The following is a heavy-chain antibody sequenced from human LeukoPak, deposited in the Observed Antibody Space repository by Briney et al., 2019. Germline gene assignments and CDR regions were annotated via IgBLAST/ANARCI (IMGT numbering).Heavy chain of an antibody. J-gene: IGHJ6*04. CDR3: AELGITMIGGV. D-gene: IGHD3-10*02. Sequence: GGSLRLSCAASGFTFSSYGLSWVRQAPGKGLEWVSYISSSGSTIYYADSVKGRFTISRDNAKNSLYLQMNSLRAEDTAVYYCAELGITMIGGVWGKGTTVTISS. CDR2: ISSSGSTI. CDR1: GFTFSSYG. V-gene: IGHV3-48*04.